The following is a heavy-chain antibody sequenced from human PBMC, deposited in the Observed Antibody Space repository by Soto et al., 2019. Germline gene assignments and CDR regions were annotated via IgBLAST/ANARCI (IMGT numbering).Heavy chain of an antibody. CDR2: MNPNSGNT. CDR3: ARVTGYSSSWYYYYGMDV. CDR1: GYTFTSYD. J-gene: IGHJ6*02. Sequence: ASVKVSCKASGYTFTSYDINWVRQATGQGLEWMGWMNPNSGNTGYAQKFQGRVTMTRNTSISTAYMELSSLRSEETAVYYCARVTGYSSSWYYYYGMDVWGQGTTVTVSS. V-gene: IGHV1-8*01. D-gene: IGHD6-13*01.